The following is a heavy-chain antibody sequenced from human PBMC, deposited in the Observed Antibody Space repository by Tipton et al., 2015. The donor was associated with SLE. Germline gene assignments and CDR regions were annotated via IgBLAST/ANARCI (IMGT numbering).Heavy chain of an antibody. Sequence: TLSLTCTVSGGSIISYYGSWIRQPVGKGLEWIGHIYTSGSTNYSPSLNSRVTMSVDTSKNQFSLKLSSVTAADTAVYYCARVTRGGWFDPWGQGTLVTVSS. D-gene: IGHD3-16*01. CDR1: GGSIISYY. CDR3: ARVTRGGWFDP. CDR2: IYTSGST. V-gene: IGHV4-4*07. J-gene: IGHJ5*02.